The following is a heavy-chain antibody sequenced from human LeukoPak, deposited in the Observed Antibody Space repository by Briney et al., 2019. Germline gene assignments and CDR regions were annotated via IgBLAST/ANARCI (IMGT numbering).Heavy chain of an antibody. Sequence: PGGSLRLSCAAAGFTFSNYAMTWVRQAPGRGLEWVSSISGSGGSIYYADSVKGRFTISRDNSKNTLYLQMNSLRAEDTAVYYCAKPLPYLAYCFDYWGQGTLVTVSS. V-gene: IGHV3-23*01. CDR3: AKPLPYLAYCFDY. CDR1: GFTFSNYA. D-gene: IGHD2-15*01. CDR2: ISGSGGSI. J-gene: IGHJ4*02.